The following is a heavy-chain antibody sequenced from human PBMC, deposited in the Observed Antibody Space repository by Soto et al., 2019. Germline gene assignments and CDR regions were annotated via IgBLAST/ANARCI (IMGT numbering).Heavy chain of an antibody. CDR2: LIPIFGTA. CDR1: GGTFSSYA. CDR3: ARVDVGVGATRVVFDY. J-gene: IGHJ4*02. V-gene: IGHV1-69*01. Sequence: QVQLVQSGAEVKKPGSSVKVSCKASGGTFSSYAISWVRQAPGQGLEWMGGLIPIFGTANYAQKFQGRVTITADESTSTAYRELSSLRAEETAVYYCARVDVGVGATRVVFDYWGQGYLVTVSS. D-gene: IGHD1-26*01.